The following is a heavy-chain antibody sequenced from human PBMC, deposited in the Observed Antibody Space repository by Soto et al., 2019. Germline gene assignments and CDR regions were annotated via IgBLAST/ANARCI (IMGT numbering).Heavy chain of an antibody. CDR3: ARSVSFGEADS. CDR1: GGSISGGSYY. D-gene: IGHD3-10*01. J-gene: IGHJ4*02. CDR2: IYHSGST. V-gene: IGHV4-61*01. Sequence: QVQLQESGPGLVKPSETLSLTCSVSGGSISGGSYYWSWIRRPPGKGLEWIGYIYHSGSTNYNPSLKSRVPISLDTSQNQFSLNLRSVTAADTAVYFCARSVSFGEADSWGQGILVTVSS.